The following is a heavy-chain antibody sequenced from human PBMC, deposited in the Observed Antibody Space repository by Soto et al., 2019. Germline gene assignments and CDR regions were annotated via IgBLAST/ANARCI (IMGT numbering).Heavy chain of an antibody. CDR1: GYSFTSYW. J-gene: IGHJ6*02. CDR3: ARVVFWSGSSYYYGMDV. Sequence: GESLKISCKGSGYSFTSYWIGWVRQMPGKGLEWMGIIYPGDSDTRYSPSFQGQVTISADKSISTAYLQWSSLKASDTAMYYCARVVFWSGSSYYYGMDVWGQGTTLTVSS. V-gene: IGHV5-51*01. D-gene: IGHD3-3*01. CDR2: IYPGDSDT.